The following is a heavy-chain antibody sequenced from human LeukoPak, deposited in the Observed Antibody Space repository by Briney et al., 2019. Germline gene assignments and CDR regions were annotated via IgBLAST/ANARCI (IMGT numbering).Heavy chain of an antibody. CDR3: ARPARQQLVPDFDY. CDR2: ISYDGSNK. D-gene: IGHD6-13*01. Sequence: PGGSLRLSCAASGFTFSSYAVHWVRQAPGKGLEWVALISYDGSNKYYADSVKGRFTISRDNSENTLYLQMNSLRAEDTAVYYCARPARQQLVPDFDYWGQGTLVTVSS. CDR1: GFTFSSYA. V-gene: IGHV3-30*04. J-gene: IGHJ4*02.